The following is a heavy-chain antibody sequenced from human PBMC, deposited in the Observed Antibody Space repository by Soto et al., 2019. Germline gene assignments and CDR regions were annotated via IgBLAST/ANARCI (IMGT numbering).Heavy chain of an antibody. CDR3: AGGGTTQGGYYYGMDV. Sequence: QVQLVQSGAEVKKPGSSVKVSCKASGGTFSSYAISWVRQAPGQGLEWMGGIIPIFGTANYAQKFQGRVTITADESKSTAYMEMSSLRSEDTAVYYCAGGGTTQGGYYYGMDVWGQGTKVTVSS. D-gene: IGHD3-16*01. CDR2: IIPIFGTA. V-gene: IGHV1-69*01. J-gene: IGHJ6*02. CDR1: GGTFSSYA.